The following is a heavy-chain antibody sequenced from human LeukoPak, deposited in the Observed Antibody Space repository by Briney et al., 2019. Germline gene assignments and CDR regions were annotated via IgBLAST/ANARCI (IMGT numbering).Heavy chain of an antibody. D-gene: IGHD3-22*01. CDR3: AKDLETYYYDSSGYPHY. CDR1: GFTFSSYW. V-gene: IGHV3-7*03. J-gene: IGHJ4*02. CDR2: IKQDGSEK. Sequence: PGGSLRLSCAASGFTFSSYWMSWVRQAPGKGLEWVANIKQDGSEKYYVDSVKGRFTISRDNAKNSLYLQMNSLRAEDTAVYYCAKDLETYYYDSSGYPHYWGQGTLVTVSS.